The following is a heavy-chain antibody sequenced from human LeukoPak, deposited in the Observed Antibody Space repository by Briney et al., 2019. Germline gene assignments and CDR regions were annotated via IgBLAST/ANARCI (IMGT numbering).Heavy chain of an antibody. CDR1: GGSISSYY. D-gene: IGHD3-10*01. CDR3: ARARAGGYYYYYMDV. Sequence: MPSETLSLTCTVSGGSISSYYWSWIRQPAGKGLEWIGRIYTNGSTNYNPSLKSRVTMSVYTSKNQFSLKLSSVTAADTAVYYCARARAGGYYYYYMDVWGKGRTVTNSS. V-gene: IGHV4-4*07. CDR2: IYTNGST. J-gene: IGHJ6*03.